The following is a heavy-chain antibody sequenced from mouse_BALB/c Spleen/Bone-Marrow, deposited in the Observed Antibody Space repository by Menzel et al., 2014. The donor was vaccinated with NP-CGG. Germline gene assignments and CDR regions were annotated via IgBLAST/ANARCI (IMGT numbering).Heavy chain of an antibody. CDR3: ASYVYGYYFDY. CDR1: GFNIKDTY. Sequence: DVQLQESGAELVKPGASVKLSCTASGFNIKDTYIHWVKQRPEQGLEWIGRIDPANDNTKYDPKFQGKATITADTSSSTAYLRLSSLTSEDTAVYYCASYVYGYYFDYWGQGTPLTVSS. V-gene: IGHV14-3*02. CDR2: IDPANDNT. D-gene: IGHD2-2*01. J-gene: IGHJ2*01.